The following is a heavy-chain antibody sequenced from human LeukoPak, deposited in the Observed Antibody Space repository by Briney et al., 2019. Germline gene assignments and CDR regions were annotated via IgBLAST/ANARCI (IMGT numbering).Heavy chain of an antibody. Sequence: NPSETLSLTCTVSGGSISSSNWWSWVRQPPGKGLEWIGEVYHSGATNYSPSLRSRVTISADRSTNQFSLRLNSVTAADTAVYYCARGTRHTYTERRRGDSTGYYFDYWGQGTLVTVSS. CDR3: ARGTRHTYTERRRGDSTGYYFDY. CDR2: VYHSGAT. V-gene: IGHV4-4*02. CDR1: GGSISSSNW. D-gene: IGHD3-22*01. J-gene: IGHJ4*02.